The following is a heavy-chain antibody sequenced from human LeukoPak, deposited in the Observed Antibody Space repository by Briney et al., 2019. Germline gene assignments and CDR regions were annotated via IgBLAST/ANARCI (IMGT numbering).Heavy chain of an antibody. D-gene: IGHD1-26*01. CDR3: AKSGSYPGGYYYYMDV. Sequence: GGSLRLSCAASGFSFSDYAMIWVRQAPGKGLEWVSAVSGGGGSRFYADSVKGRFTISRDNSKNTPFLQMTSLRADDTAVYYCAKSGSYPGGYYYYMDVWGKGTTVTVSS. V-gene: IGHV3-23*01. J-gene: IGHJ6*03. CDR1: GFSFSDYA. CDR2: VSGGGGSR.